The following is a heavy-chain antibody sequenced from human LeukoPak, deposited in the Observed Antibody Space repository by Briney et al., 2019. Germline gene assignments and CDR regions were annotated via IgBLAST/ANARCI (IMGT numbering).Heavy chain of an antibody. Sequence: GSLRLSCAASGFTFSSYSMSWVRQAPGKGLEWVSYISPSSTRIDYAASVRGRFTISRDNAKSSLYLQVNSLRAEDTAVYYCARMNYVSSGWGAPFDDWGQGTLVTVSS. D-gene: IGHD1-7*01. CDR2: ISPSSTRI. CDR3: ARMNYVSSGWGAPFDD. J-gene: IGHJ4*02. CDR1: GFTFSSYS. V-gene: IGHV3-48*04.